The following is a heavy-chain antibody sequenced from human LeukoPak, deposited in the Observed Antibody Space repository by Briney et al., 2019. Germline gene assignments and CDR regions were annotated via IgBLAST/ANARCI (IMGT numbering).Heavy chain of an antibody. V-gene: IGHV4-59*12. CDR1: GGSISSYY. D-gene: IGHD3-16*02. J-gene: IGHJ4*02. CDR3: ARGLRSSRSRIWGSYRFDY. Sequence: SETLPLTCAVSGGSISSYYWSWIRQPPGKGLEWIGYINYSGSTNYNPSLKSRVTISVDTSKNQFSLKLSSVTAADTAVYYCARGLRSSRSRIWGSYRFDYWGQGTLVTVSS. CDR2: INYSGST.